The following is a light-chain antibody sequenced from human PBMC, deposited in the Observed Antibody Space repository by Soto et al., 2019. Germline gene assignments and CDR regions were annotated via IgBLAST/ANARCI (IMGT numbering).Light chain of an antibody. Sequence: EIVLTKSPGTLYLSPGERATLSCRASQSVSSSYLAWYQQKTGQAPRLLIYGASSRATGIPDRFSGSGSGTDFTLTIIRLEPEDFAVYYCQQYGSAPGTFGQGTKVEIK. CDR3: QQYGSAPGT. CDR2: GAS. J-gene: IGKJ1*01. V-gene: IGKV3-20*01. CDR1: QSVSSSY.